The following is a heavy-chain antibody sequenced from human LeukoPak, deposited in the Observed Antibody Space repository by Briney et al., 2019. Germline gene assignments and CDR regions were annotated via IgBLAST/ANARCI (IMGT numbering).Heavy chain of an antibody. CDR1: GGSFSGYY. J-gene: IGHJ5*02. CDR3: ARLRALLWFGELNYNWFDP. V-gene: IGHV4-34*01. D-gene: IGHD3-10*01. CDR2: INHSGST. Sequence: SETLSLTCAVYGGSFSGYYWSWIRQPPVKGLEWIGEINHSGSTNYNPSLKSRVTISVDTSKNQFSLKLSSVTAADTAVYYCARLRALLWFGELNYNWFDPWGQGTLVTVSS.